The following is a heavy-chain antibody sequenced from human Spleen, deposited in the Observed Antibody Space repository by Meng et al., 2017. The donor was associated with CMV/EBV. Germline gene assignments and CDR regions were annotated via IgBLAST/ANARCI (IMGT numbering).Heavy chain of an antibody. CDR3: ARDLLDCYTTSCYFDYYGMDV. V-gene: IGHV1-46*01. CDR2: INPSGGST. CDR1: GYTFTGYF. J-gene: IGHJ6*02. D-gene: IGHD2-2*01. Sequence: ASVKVSCKASGYTFTGYFIHWVRQAPGQGLEWMGVINPSGGSTNYAQKFQGRVTMTRDTSTSTVYMELSSLKSEDTAVYYCARDLLDCYTTSCYFDYYGMDVWGQGTTVTVS.